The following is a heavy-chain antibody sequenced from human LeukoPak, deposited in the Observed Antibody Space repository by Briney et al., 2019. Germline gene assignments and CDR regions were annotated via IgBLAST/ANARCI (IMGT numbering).Heavy chain of an antibody. CDR2: LYYSGST. V-gene: IGHV4-59*08. CDR1: GGSISSYY. J-gene: IGHJ4*02. CDR3: ARVIGGGYIDYLDY. D-gene: IGHD3-16*02. Sequence: SETLSLTCTVSGGSISSYYWSWIRQPPGKGLEWIGYLYYSGSTNYNPSLRSRVTISVDTSKNQFSLKLSSVTAADTAVYYCARVIGGGYIDYLDYWGQGTLVTVSS.